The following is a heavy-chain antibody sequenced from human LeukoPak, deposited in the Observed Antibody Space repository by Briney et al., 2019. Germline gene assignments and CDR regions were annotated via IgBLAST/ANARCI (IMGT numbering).Heavy chain of an antibody. CDR2: IIPIFGTA. CDR1: GGTFSSYA. CDR3: ARVGSSSPPNLPYYYYGMDV. J-gene: IGHJ6*02. Sequence: SVKVSCKASGGTFSSYAISWVRQAPGLGLEWMGGIIPIFGTANYAQKFQGRVTITADESTSTAYMELSSLRSEDTAVYYCARVGSSSPPNLPYYYYGMDVWGQGTTVTVSS. V-gene: IGHV1-69*01. D-gene: IGHD6-6*01.